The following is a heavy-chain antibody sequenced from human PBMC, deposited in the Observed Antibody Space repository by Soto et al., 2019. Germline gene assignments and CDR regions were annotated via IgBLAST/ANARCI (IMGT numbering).Heavy chain of an antibody. Sequence: GGSLRLSCAASGFNFTKAWMTWVRQAPGKGLEWVGRIRSKTDGGTTDFAAPVNGRFSISRDDSKKTMFLQMNSLKTEDTAVYYCTTLPLDYWGQGILVTVSS. CDR2: IRSKTDGGTT. V-gene: IGHV3-15*01. J-gene: IGHJ4*02. CDR3: TTLPLDY. CDR1: GFNFTKAW.